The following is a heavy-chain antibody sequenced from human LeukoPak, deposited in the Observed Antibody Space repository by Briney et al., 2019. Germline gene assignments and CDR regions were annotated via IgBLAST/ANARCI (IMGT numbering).Heavy chain of an antibody. CDR2: VYSSGIA. CDR1: GGSILNHY. D-gene: IGHD2-15*01. J-gene: IGHJ4*02. V-gene: IGHV4-4*08. Sequence: SETLSLTCTVSGGSILNHYWSWIRQPPGQELEWIGYVYSSGIADYNPSLKGRVTISVDTSKSQFSLHLTSVTAADTAVYYCARSRGLAGAATLVDYWGQGTLVTVSS. CDR3: ARSRGLAGAATLVDY.